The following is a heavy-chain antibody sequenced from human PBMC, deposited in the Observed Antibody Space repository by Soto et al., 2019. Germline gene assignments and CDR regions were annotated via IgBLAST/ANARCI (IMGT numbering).Heavy chain of an antibody. CDR3: ARAGWAVAGAFDY. V-gene: IGHV4-4*02. CDR1: GGSISSSNW. CDR2: IYHSGST. D-gene: IGHD6-19*01. Sequence: QVELQESGRGLVKPSETLSLTCAVSGGSISSSNWWSWVRQPPGKGLEWIGEIYHSGSTNYNPALRRRVNIPVGKSKSQFSLKLSSVTAADTAVYYCARAGWAVAGAFDYWGQGTLVTVSS. J-gene: IGHJ4*02.